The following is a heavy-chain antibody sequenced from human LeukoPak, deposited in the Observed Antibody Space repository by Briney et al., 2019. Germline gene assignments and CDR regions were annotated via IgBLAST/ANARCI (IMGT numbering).Heavy chain of an antibody. CDR2: IIPIFGTA. Sequence: ASVKVSCKAPGGTFSSYAISWVRQAPGQGLEWMGGIIPIFGTANYAQKFQGRVTITADESTSTAYMELSSLRSEDTAVYYCAREGGYSYAFDPWGQGTLVTVSS. V-gene: IGHV1-69*13. J-gene: IGHJ5*02. D-gene: IGHD5-18*01. CDR1: GGTFSSYA. CDR3: AREGGYSYAFDP.